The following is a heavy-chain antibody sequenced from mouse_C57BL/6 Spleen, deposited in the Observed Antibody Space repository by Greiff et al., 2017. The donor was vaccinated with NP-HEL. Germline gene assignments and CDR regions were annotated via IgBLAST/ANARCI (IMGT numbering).Heavy chain of an antibody. CDR2: IDPSDSYT. Sequence: QVQLQQPGAELVMPGASVKLSCKASGYTFTSYWMHWVKQRPGQGLEWIGEIDPSDSYTNYNQKFKGKSTLTVDKSSSTAYMQLSSLKSEDSAVYYCARRGVYTVVAYYAMDYWGQGTSVTVSS. V-gene: IGHV1-69*01. CDR3: ARRGVYTVVAYYAMDY. D-gene: IGHD1-1*01. J-gene: IGHJ4*01. CDR1: GYTFTSYW.